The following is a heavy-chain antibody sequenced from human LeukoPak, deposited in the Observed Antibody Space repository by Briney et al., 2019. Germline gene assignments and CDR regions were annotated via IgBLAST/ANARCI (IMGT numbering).Heavy chain of an antibody. CDR3: AGLQFSGSGAFDY. CDR2: ISSSSGTI. Sequence: GGSLRLSCAASGFTFSTYSMNWVRQAPGKRLEWVSYISSSSGTIYNADSVKGRFTTSRDNAKNSLYLQMNSLRAEDTAVYYCAGLQFSGSGAFDYWGQGTLVSVSS. J-gene: IGHJ4*02. D-gene: IGHD6-13*01. CDR1: GFTFSTYS. V-gene: IGHV3-48*04.